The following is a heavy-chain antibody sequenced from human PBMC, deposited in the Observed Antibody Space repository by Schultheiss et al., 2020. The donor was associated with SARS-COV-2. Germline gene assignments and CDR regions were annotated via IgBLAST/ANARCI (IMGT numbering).Heavy chain of an antibody. CDR3: ASVIAAPTPEHYYYYYGMDV. D-gene: IGHD6-6*01. CDR1: GYSFTSYW. J-gene: IGHJ6*02. Sequence: GESLKISCKGSGYSFTSYWIGWVRQMPGKGLEWMGIIYPGDSDTRYSPSFQGQVTISADKSISTAYLQWSSLKASDTAMYYCASVIAAPTPEHYYYYYGMDVWGQGTTVTVSS. CDR2: IYPGDSDT. V-gene: IGHV5-51*01.